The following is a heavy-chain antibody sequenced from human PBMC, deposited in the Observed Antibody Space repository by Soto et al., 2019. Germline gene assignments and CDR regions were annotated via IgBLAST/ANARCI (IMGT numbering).Heavy chain of an antibody. V-gene: IGHV4-39*01. CDR1: GGSISSDYYH. J-gene: IGHJ4*02. Sequence: SETLSLTCTVSGGSISSDYYHWTWIRQPPGKGLEWIGYIYYSGSIHYNPSLQSRVTISVDTSKNQFSLQLKSVTAADTAIYYCARRTVNIRTFYSGLKTHCFDYWGQGAPVTVSS. CDR2: IYYSGSI. D-gene: IGHD6-19*01. CDR3: ARRTVNIRTFYSGLKTHCFDY.